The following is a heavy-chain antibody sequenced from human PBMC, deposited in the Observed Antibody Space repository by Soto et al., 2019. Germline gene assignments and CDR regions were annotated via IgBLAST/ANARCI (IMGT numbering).Heavy chain of an antibody. CDR1: GDSVSSNSAA. J-gene: IGHJ4*02. CDR2: TYYRSKWYN. V-gene: IGHV6-1*01. Sequence: SQTLSLTCVISGDSVSSNSAAWNWIRQPPSRGLEWLGRTYYRSKWYNDYAVSVKSRITINPDTSKNQFSLQLNSVTPEDTAVYYCARDRWELLLDYFDYWGQGTLVTVSS. D-gene: IGHD1-26*01. CDR3: ARDRWELLLDYFDY.